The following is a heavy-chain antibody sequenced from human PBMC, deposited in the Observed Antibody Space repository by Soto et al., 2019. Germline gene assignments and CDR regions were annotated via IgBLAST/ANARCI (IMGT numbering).Heavy chain of an antibody. CDR2: IDPSDSYT. J-gene: IGHJ6*02. CDR3: ARHSGGYSSSWTLDYYYAMDV. CDR1: GYSFTSYW. D-gene: IGHD6-13*01. Sequence: GESLKISCKGSGYSFTSYWISWVRQMPGKGLEWMGRIDPSDSYTNNSPSFQGHVTISADKSISTAYLQWSSLKASDTAMYYCARHSGGYSSSWTLDYYYAMDVWGQGTTVTVSS. V-gene: IGHV5-10-1*01.